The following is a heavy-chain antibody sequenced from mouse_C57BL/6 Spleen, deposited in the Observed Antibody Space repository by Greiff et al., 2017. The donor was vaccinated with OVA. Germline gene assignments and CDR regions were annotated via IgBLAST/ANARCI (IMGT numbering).Heavy chain of an antibody. D-gene: IGHD1-1*01. V-gene: IGHV5-4*01. CDR1: GFTFSSYA. CDR2: ISDGGSYT. Sequence: EVQRVESGGGLVKPGGSLKLSCAASGFTFSSYAMSWVRQTPEKRLEWVATISDGGSYTYYPDNVKGRFTISRDNAKNNLYLQMSHLKSEDTAMYYCARDPPFIHTVSGYFDVWGTGTTVTVSS. CDR3: ARDPPFIHTVSGYFDV. J-gene: IGHJ1*03.